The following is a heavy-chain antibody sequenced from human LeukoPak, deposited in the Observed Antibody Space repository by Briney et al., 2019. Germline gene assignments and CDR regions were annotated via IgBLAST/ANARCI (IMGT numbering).Heavy chain of an antibody. Sequence: GGSLRLSCAASGFRFDDYGMSWVRPVPGKGLEWVSGTNWDGASTGYADSVKGRFTISRDNVKNFVYLQINSLRVEDTALYFCGRVYCSTTSCYDYYDYYMDVWGKGTTVTVSS. CDR3: GRVYCSTTSCYDYYDYYMDV. J-gene: IGHJ6*03. CDR1: GFRFDDYG. D-gene: IGHD2-2*01. CDR2: TNWDGAST. V-gene: IGHV3-20*04.